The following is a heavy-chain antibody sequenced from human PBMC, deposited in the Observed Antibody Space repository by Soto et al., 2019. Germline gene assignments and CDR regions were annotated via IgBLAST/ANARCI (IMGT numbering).Heavy chain of an antibody. CDR3: ANGAYYYDSSGYYQDAFDI. D-gene: IGHD3-22*01. J-gene: IGHJ3*02. CDR1: GFTFSSYG. Sequence: GGSLKLSCAASGFTFSSYGMHWVRQAPGKGLEWVAVISYDGSKKYYADSVKGRFTISRDNSKKTLYLQMNSLRAEDTAVYYCANGAYYYDSSGYYQDAFDIWGQGTMVTGS. CDR2: ISYDGSKK. V-gene: IGHV3-30*18.